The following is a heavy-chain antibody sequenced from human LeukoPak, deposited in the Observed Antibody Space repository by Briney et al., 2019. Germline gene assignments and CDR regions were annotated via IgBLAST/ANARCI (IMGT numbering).Heavy chain of an antibody. V-gene: IGHV3-23*01. CDR2: IRGSGGST. CDR1: GFTFSNYA. J-gene: IGHJ4*02. Sequence: PGGSLRLSCAASGFTFSNYAMSWVRQAPGKGLEWVAAIRGSGGSTYYADSVKGRFTISRDNSKHTLYLQMNSLRAEDTAVYDCARADILTGYQDDYWGQGTLVTVSS. CDR3: ARADILTGYQDDY. D-gene: IGHD3-9*01.